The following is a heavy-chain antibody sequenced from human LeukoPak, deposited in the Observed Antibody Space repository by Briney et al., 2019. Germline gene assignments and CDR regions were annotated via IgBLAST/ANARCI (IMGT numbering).Heavy chain of an antibody. J-gene: IGHJ4*02. D-gene: IGHD3-3*02. V-gene: IGHV3-7*01. CDR2: IKQDGNEK. CDR1: GFTFSSYW. CDR3: ARDGAFRIYDY. Sequence: GGSLRLSCAASGFTFSSYWMTWVRQAPGKGLEWVASIKQDGNEKYYVDSVKGRFTISRDNARNSLYLQMSSLRADDTAVYYCARDGAFRIYDYWGQGTLVTVSS.